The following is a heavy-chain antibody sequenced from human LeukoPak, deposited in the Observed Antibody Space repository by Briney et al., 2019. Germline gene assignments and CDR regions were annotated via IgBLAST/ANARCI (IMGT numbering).Heavy chain of an antibody. CDR3: ATDLLAAPIY. Sequence: ASVKVSCKVSGYTLTELSMHWVRQAPGKGLEWMGGFDTEDGETIYAQKFQGRVTMTEDTSTDTAYLELSSLRSEDTAVYYCATDLLAAPIYWGEGTLVSVFS. CDR1: GYTLTELS. V-gene: IGHV1-24*01. D-gene: IGHD6-6*01. J-gene: IGHJ4*02. CDR2: FDTEDGET.